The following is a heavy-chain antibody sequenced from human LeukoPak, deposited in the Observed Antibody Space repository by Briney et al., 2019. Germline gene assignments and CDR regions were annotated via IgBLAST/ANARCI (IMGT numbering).Heavy chain of an antibody. CDR1: GGSISSSSYY. Sequence: SETLSLTCTVSGGSISSSSYYWGWLRQPPGKGLEWIGSIYYSGSTYYNPSLKSRVTISVDTSKNQFSLKLSSVTAADTAVYYCATSRTGYSYIRGYYFDYWGQGTLVTVSS. V-gene: IGHV4-39*07. D-gene: IGHD5-18*01. CDR2: IYYSGST. J-gene: IGHJ4*02. CDR3: ATSRTGYSYIRGYYFDY.